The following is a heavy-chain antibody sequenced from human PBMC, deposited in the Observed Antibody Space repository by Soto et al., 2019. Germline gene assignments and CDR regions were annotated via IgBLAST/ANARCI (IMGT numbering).Heavy chain of an antibody. CDR3: ARDPRSASGGWYSSFDY. D-gene: IGHD6-19*01. CDR2: ISYDGSNK. V-gene: IGHV3-30-3*01. Sequence: GGSLRLSCAASGFTFSSYAMHWVRQAPGKGLEWVAVISYDGSNKYYADSVKGRFTISRDNSKNTLYLQMNSLRAEDTVVYYCARDPRSASGGWYSSFDYWGQGTLVTV. CDR1: GFTFSSYA. J-gene: IGHJ4*02.